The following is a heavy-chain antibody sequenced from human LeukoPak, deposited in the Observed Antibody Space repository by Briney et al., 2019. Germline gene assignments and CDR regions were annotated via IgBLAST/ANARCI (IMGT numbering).Heavy chain of an antibody. J-gene: IGHJ4*02. V-gene: IGHV5-51*01. CDR1: GYTFGTYR. Sequence: GESLKISCQLSGYTFGTYRIGWVRQMPGKGLEWMGIIHPRDSLTYYSPSWQGQVIISDDKSISTAYLQWNSLTASDSGIYYCASARDGNFYWDYWAQGTLVTVAS. CDR3: ASARDGNFYWDY. D-gene: IGHD3-9*01. CDR2: IHPRDSLT.